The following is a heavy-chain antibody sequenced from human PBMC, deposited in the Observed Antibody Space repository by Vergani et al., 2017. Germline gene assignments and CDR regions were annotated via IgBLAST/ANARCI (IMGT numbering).Heavy chain of an antibody. D-gene: IGHD3-3*01. J-gene: IGHJ4*02. Sequence: QVQLQQWGAGLLKPSETLSLTCAVYGGSFSGYYWSWIRQPPGKGLEWIGEINHSGSTNYNPSLKSRVTLSVDTSKNQFSLKLSSVTAADTAVYYCARGGEGVVIDYWGQGTLVTVSS. CDR2: INHSGST. CDR1: GGSFSGYY. CDR3: ARGGEGVVIDY. V-gene: IGHV4-34*01.